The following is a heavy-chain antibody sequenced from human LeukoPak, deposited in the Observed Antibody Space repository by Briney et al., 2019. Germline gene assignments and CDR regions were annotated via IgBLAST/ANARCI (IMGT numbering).Heavy chain of an antibody. D-gene: IGHD3-22*01. Sequence: PGGSLRLSCAASGFTFSSYAMHWVRQAPGKGLEWVAVISYDGSNKYYADPVRGLFTISRDNSKTTLYLPMNSLRAEDTAVYYCARPPPLRNYYDSSGYGLAYWGQGTLVTVSS. CDR3: ARPPPLRNYYDSSGYGLAY. CDR2: ISYDGSNK. CDR1: GFTFSSYA. V-gene: IGHV3-30*04. J-gene: IGHJ4*02.